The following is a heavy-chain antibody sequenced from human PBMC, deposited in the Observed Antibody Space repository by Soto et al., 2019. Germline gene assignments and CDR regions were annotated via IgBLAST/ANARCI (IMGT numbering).Heavy chain of an antibody. CDR1: GFTFSSYA. CDR3: TKVGSYYEQYDHWHFDL. Sequence: EVQLLESGGGLVQPGGSLRLSCAASGFTFSSYAMTCVRQAPGKGLEWVSAITRSGDYTHYVDSVKGRFSISRDNSKNTVYLQMNSLRAVDTAVYYCTKVGSYYEQYDHWHFDLWGRGTLVTVSS. J-gene: IGHJ2*01. V-gene: IGHV3-23*01. D-gene: IGHD3-22*01. CDR2: ITRSGDYT.